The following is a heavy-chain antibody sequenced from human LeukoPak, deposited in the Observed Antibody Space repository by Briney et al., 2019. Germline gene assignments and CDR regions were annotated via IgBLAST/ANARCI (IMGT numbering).Heavy chain of an antibody. CDR2: IIPIFGTA. V-gene: IGHV1-69*13. CDR3: ARPLETTVTTGYYYYYMDV. D-gene: IGHD4-11*01. J-gene: IGHJ6*03. CDR1: GGTFSSYA. Sequence: ASVKVSCKASGGTFSSYAISWVRQAPGQGLEWMGGIIPIFGTANYAQKFQGRVTITADESTSTAYMELSSLRSEDTAVYYCARPLETTVTTGYYYYYMDVWGKGTMVTVSS.